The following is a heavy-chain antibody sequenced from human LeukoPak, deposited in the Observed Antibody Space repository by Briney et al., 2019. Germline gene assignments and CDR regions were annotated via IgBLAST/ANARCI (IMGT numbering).Heavy chain of an antibody. V-gene: IGHV3-23*01. CDR3: AKTGDTSGYYYHYDF. Sequence: GGSLRLSCPASGFTFSSFAMSWVRQAPGKGLEWVSAISGSGGAPYYADSVRSRFTISRDNSKNTLYLQMNSLRAEDTAVYYCAKTGDTSGYYYHYDFWGQGTLVTVSS. D-gene: IGHD3-22*01. J-gene: IGHJ4*02. CDR2: ISGSGGAP. CDR1: GFTFSSFA.